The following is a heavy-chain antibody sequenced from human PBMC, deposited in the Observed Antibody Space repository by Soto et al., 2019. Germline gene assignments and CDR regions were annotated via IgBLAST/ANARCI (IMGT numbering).Heavy chain of an antibody. CDR2: IIPIFGTG. J-gene: IGHJ6*02. V-gene: IGHV1-69*01. Sequence: QVQLVQSGAEVKKPGSSVKVSCKASGGTFSSYAISWVRQAPGQGLERMGGIIPIFGTGNYAQKFQGRVTITAAEATSTAYMELSSLRSEDTAVYYGARDGYTTSLGDDRGYYYYGMDVWGQGTTVTVSS. D-gene: IGHD6-13*01. CDR3: ARDGYTTSLGDDRGYYYYGMDV. CDR1: GGTFSSYA.